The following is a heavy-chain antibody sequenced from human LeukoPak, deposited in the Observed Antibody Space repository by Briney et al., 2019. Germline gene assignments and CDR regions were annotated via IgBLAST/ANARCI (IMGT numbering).Heavy chain of an antibody. J-gene: IGHJ3*02. D-gene: IGHD1-1*01. V-gene: IGHV1-2*02. CDR3: AREGSSATGQDWYAFDI. CDR2: MYFNSGAT. CDR1: GFTFRDYY. Sequence: ASVKVSCKPSGFTFRDYYVQWVRQVPGQGLEWVGWMYFNSGATRYAPKFQGRVTLTGDTSINTVYMELVSLASDDTAMYYCAREGSSATGQDWYAFDIWGQETMVSVSS.